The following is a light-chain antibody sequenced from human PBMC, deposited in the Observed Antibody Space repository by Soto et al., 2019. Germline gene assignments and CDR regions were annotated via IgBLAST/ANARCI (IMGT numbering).Light chain of an antibody. J-gene: IGKJ1*01. V-gene: IGKV1-5*01. CDR3: QQYNSYSPWT. CDR1: QSISSW. CDR2: DAS. Sequence: DIQMTQSPSTLSASVGDRVTITCRASQSISSWLAWYQQKPGKAPKLLIYDASSLESGVPSRFSGSGSVTEFTLTIRSLQPDDFATYYCQQYNSYSPWTFGQGTKVEIK.